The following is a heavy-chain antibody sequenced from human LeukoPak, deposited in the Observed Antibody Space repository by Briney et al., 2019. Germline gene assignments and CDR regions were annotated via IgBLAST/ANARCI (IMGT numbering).Heavy chain of an antibody. Sequence: PSETLSLTCTVSGGSISSSSYYWGWIRQPPGKGLEWIGSIYYSGSTYYNPSLKSRVTISVDTSKNQFSLKLNSVTAADTAVYYCARGVYSLFYDGIYYFDYWGQGSLVTVSS. CDR3: ARGVYSLFYDGIYYFDY. V-gene: IGHV4-39*07. CDR2: IYYSGST. CDR1: GGSISSSSYY. J-gene: IGHJ4*02. D-gene: IGHD2/OR15-2a*01.